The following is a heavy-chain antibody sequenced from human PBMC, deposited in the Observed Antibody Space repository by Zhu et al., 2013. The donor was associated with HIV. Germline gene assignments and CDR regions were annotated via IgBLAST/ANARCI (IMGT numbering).Heavy chain of an antibody. J-gene: IGHJ4*02. Sequence: QVQLVQSGAEVKKPGASVKVSCKASGYTFTSYYMHWVRQAPGQGLEWMGIINPSGGSTSYAQKFQGRVTMTRDTSTSTVYMELSSLRSEDTAVYYCARDSLEADYGSEIDYWGQGTLVTVSS. D-gene: IGHD3-10*01. CDR1: GYTFTSYY. CDR2: INPSGGST. CDR3: ARDSLEADYGSEIDY. V-gene: IGHV1-46*01.